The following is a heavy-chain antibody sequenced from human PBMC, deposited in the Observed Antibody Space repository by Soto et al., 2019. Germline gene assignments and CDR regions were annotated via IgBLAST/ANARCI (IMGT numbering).Heavy chain of an antibody. V-gene: IGHV3-33*01. CDR3: AREGPHYGGNSKDY. Sequence: QVQLVESGGGVVQPGRSLRLSCAASGFTFSSYGMHWVRQAPGKGLEWVAVIWYDGSNKYYADSVKGRFTISRDNSKNTLYLQMNSLRAEDTAVYYCAREGPHYGGNSKDYWGQGTLVTVSS. D-gene: IGHD4-17*01. J-gene: IGHJ4*02. CDR2: IWYDGSNK. CDR1: GFTFSSYG.